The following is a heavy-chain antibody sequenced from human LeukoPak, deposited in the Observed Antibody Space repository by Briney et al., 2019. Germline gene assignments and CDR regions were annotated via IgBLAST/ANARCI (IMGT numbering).Heavy chain of an antibody. Sequence: QPGRSLRLSCAASGFTFSSYAMHWVRQAPGKGLEWVAVISYDGSNKYYADSVKGRFTISRDNSKNTLYLQMNSLRAEDTAVYYCATLGSRFDYWGQGTLVTVSS. CDR3: ATLGSRFDY. D-gene: IGHD3-10*01. CDR2: ISYDGSNK. V-gene: IGHV3-30*04. J-gene: IGHJ4*02. CDR1: GFTFSSYA.